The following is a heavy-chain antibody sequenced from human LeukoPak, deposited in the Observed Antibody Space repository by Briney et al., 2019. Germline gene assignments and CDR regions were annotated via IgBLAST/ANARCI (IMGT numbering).Heavy chain of an antibody. D-gene: IGHD1-1*01. CDR3: AKDRGNEGSFDY. V-gene: IGHV3-30*18. CDR2: MWYGGRNK. Sequence: GRSLRLSCATSGFTINNYALHWVRQAPGKGLEWEAVMWYGGRNKDYVDSVKGRFTVSGDTSKNTLHLQMNSLRVEDTAVYYCAKDRGNEGSFDYWGRGTLVTVSS. J-gene: IGHJ4*02. CDR1: GFTINNYA.